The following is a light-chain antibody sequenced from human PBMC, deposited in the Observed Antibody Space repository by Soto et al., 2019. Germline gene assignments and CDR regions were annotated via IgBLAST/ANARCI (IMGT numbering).Light chain of an antibody. CDR2: KVS. CDR1: QSLVYSDGNTY. J-gene: IGKJ4*01. CDR3: MQGTHWPPSPLT. V-gene: IGKV2-30*01. Sequence: DVVMTQSPFSLPVTLGQPASISCRSSQSLVYSDGNTYLNCFRQRPGQSPRRLIYKVSNRDSGVPDRFSGSGSGTDFTLIISRVEAEDVGVFSCMQGTHWPPSPLTFGGGTKVEIK.